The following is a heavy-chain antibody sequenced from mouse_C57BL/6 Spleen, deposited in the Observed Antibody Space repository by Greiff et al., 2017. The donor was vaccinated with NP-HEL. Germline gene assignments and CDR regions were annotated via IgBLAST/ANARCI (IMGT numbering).Heavy chain of an antibody. CDR3: ASGGVVAYYFDY. V-gene: IGHV1-80*01. Sequence: VQLQQSGAELVKPGASVKISCKASGYAFCSYWMNWVKQRPGKGLEWIGQIYPGDGDTNYNGKFKGKTTLTADKSSSTAYMQLSSLTSEDSAVYFCASGGVVAYYFDYWGQGTTLTVSS. CDR2: IYPGDGDT. CDR1: GYAFCSYW. D-gene: IGHD1-1*01. J-gene: IGHJ2*01.